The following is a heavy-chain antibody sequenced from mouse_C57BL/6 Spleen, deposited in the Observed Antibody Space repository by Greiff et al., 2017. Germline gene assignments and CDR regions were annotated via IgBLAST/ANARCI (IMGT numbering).Heavy chain of an antibody. J-gene: IGHJ2*01. D-gene: IGHD2-12*01. CDR2: ISSGGDYI. Sequence: EVHLVESGAGLVKPGGSLKLSCAASGFTFSSYAMSWVRQTPEKRLEWVAYISSGGDYIYYADTVKGRFTISRDNARNTLYLQMSSLKSEDTAMYYCTRERTYYSSFDYWGQGTTLTVSS. V-gene: IGHV5-9-1*02. CDR1: GFTFSSYA. CDR3: TRERTYYSSFDY.